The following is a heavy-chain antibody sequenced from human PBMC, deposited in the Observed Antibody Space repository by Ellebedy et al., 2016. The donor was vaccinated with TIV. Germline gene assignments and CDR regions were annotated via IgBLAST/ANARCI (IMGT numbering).Heavy chain of an antibody. CDR1: GGTFSSYA. CDR2: IIPILGIA. V-gene: IGHV1-69*04. Sequence: AASVKVSCKASGGTFSSYAISWVRQAPGQGLEWMGRIIPILGIANYAQKFQGRVTITADKSTSTAYMELSSLRSEDTAVYYCATDRTSSSWYLYYWGQGTLVTVSS. D-gene: IGHD6-13*01. J-gene: IGHJ4*02. CDR3: ATDRTSSSWYLYY.